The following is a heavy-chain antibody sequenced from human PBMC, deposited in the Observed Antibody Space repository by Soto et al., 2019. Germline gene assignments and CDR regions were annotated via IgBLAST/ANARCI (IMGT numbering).Heavy chain of an antibody. CDR1: GGSISSGGYS. J-gene: IGHJ5*02. Sequence: QLQLQESGSGLVKPSQTLSLTCAVSGGSISSGGYSWSWIRQPPGKGLEWIGYIYHSGSTYYNPSLKSPVTMSLTTSKNQFSLELSSVTAADMAVYFCARERVPSKIHHTGFDPWGQGTLVTVSS. CDR2: IYHSGST. CDR3: ARERVPSKIHHTGFDP. V-gene: IGHV4-30-2*05. D-gene: IGHD2-2*01.